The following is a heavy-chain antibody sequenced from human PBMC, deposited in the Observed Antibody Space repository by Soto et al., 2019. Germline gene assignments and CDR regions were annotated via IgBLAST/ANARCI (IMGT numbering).Heavy chain of an antibody. J-gene: IGHJ4*02. Sequence: GESLKISCKGPGYSFTSYWIGWVRQMPGKGLEWMGIIYPGDSDTTYSPSFQGQVTISADKSISTAYLQWSSLKASDTAMYYCAREVTSTAIDYWGQGTLVTVSS. D-gene: IGHD3-10*01. CDR3: AREVTSTAIDY. V-gene: IGHV5-51*01. CDR1: GYSFTSYW. CDR2: IYPGDSDT.